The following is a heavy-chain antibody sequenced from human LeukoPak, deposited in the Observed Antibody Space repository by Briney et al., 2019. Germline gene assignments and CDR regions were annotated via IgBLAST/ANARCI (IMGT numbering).Heavy chain of an antibody. CDR3: AREAIQDVEVVDY. Sequence: PGRSLRLSCAASGFTFSSYAMHWVRQAPGKGLEWVAVISYDGSNKYYADSVKGRFTISRDNSKNTLYLQMNSLRAEDTAVYYCAREAIQDVEVVDYWGQGTLVTVSS. CDR2: ISYDGSNK. D-gene: IGHD2-21*01. V-gene: IGHV3-30-3*01. J-gene: IGHJ4*02. CDR1: GFTFSSYA.